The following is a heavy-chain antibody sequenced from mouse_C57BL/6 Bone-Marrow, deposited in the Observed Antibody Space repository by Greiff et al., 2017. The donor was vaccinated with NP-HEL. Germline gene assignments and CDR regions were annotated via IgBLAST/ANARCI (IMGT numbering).Heavy chain of an antibody. Sequence: EVKVEESGGGLVKPGGSLKLSCAASGFTFSDYGMHWVRQAPEKGLEWVAYISSGSSTIYYADTVKGRFTISRDNAKNTLFLQMTSLRSEDTAMYYCARPGDYEGDYFDYWGQGTTLTVSS. V-gene: IGHV5-17*01. CDR1: GFTFSDYG. CDR3: ARPGDYEGDYFDY. D-gene: IGHD2-4*01. CDR2: ISSGSSTI. J-gene: IGHJ2*01.